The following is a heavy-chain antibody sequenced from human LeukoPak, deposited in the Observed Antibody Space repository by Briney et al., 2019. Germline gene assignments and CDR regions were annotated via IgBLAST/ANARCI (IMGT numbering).Heavy chain of an antibody. Sequence: SQTLSLTCAISGDSVSSNSAAWNWIRQSPSRGLEWLGRTYYRSKWYNDYAVSVKSRITINPDTSKNQFSLQLNSVTPEDTAVYYCARDSGWYPRYYYYYGMDVWGQGTTVTVSS. CDR1: GDSVSSNSAA. CDR2: TYYRSKWYN. V-gene: IGHV6-1*01. J-gene: IGHJ6*02. CDR3: ARDSGWYPRYYYYYGMDV. D-gene: IGHD6-13*01.